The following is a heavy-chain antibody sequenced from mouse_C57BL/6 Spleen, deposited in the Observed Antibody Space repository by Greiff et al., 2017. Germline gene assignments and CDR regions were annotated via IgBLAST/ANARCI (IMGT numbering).Heavy chain of an antibody. J-gene: IGHJ4*01. CDR1: GSTFTSYW. Sequence: QVQLQQPGAELVMPGASVKLSCKASGSTFTSYWMHWVKQRPGQGLEWIGEIDPSDSYTNYNQKFKGKSTLTVDKSSSTAYMQLSSLTSEDSAVYYCARRNSGSSYYYAMDYWGQGTSVTVSS. V-gene: IGHV1-69*01. D-gene: IGHD1-1*01. CDR2: IDPSDSYT. CDR3: ARRNSGSSYYYAMDY.